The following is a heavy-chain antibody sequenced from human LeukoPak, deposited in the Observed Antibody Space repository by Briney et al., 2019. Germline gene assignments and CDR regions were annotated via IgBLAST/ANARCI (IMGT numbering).Heavy chain of an antibody. D-gene: IGHD3-3*01. Sequence: SETLSLTCTVSGGSISSYYWSWIRQPPGKGLEWIGYIYYSGSTNYNPSLKSRVTISVDTSKNQFSLKLSSVTAADTAVYYCARRHCDFWSDGKAWFDPWGQGTLVTVSS. V-gene: IGHV4-59*08. CDR1: GGSISSYY. CDR2: IYYSGST. CDR3: ARRHCDFWSDGKAWFDP. J-gene: IGHJ5*02.